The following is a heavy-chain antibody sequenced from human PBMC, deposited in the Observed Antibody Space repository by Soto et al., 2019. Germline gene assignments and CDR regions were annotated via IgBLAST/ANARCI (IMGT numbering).Heavy chain of an antibody. CDR1: GGSISSGGYY. CDR2: IYYSGST. J-gene: IGHJ5*02. D-gene: IGHD3-9*01. CDR3: ARSGQFVLRYFDWSPNWFDP. Sequence: SETLSLTCTVSGGSISSGGYYWSWIRQHPGKGLEWIGYIYYSGSTYYNPSLKSRVTISVDTSKNQFSLKLSSVTAADTAVYYCARSGQFVLRYFDWSPNWFDPWGQGTRVTAPQ. V-gene: IGHV4-31*03.